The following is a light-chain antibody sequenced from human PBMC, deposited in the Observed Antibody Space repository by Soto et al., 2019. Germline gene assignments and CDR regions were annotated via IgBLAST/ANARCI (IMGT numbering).Light chain of an antibody. V-gene: IGKV3-20*01. Sequence: EIVLTQSPGTLSLSPGERATLSCRASQSVSSSYLAWYQQKPGQAPRLLIYGASSRPTGIPDRFSGSGSGTAFPLTYTSLVPAAFPVXXXXXXGSSPPVTFGQGTKVDIK. CDR3: XXXGSSPPVT. J-gene: IGKJ1*01. CDR1: QSVSSSY. CDR2: GAS.